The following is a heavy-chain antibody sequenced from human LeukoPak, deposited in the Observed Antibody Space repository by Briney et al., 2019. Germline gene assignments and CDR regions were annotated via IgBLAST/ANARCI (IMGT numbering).Heavy chain of an antibody. D-gene: IGHD3-10*01. CDR1: GFTFSSYS. V-gene: IGHV3-21*01. J-gene: IGHJ4*02. CDR2: ISSSSSYI. CDR3: AKDPPAGRLWFGESYFDY. Sequence: GGSLRLSCAASGFTFSSYSMNWVRQAPGKGLEWVSSISSSSSYIYYADSVKGRFTISRDNAKNSLYLQMNSLRAEDTAVYYCAKDPPAGRLWFGESYFDYWGQGTLVTVSS.